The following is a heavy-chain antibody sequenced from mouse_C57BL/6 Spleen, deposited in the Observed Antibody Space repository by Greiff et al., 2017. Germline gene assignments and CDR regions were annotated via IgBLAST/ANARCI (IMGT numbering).Heavy chain of an antibody. CDR3: ARSTVVATSYFDV. Sequence: QVQLKQPGAELVRPGSSVKLSCKASGYTFTSYWMHWVKQRPIQGLEWIGNIDPSDSDTHYNQKFKDKATLTVDKSSSTAYMQLSSLTSEDSAVYYCARSTVVATSYFDVWGTGTTVTVSS. CDR1: GYTFTSYW. J-gene: IGHJ1*03. CDR2: IDPSDSDT. V-gene: IGHV1-52*01. D-gene: IGHD1-1*01.